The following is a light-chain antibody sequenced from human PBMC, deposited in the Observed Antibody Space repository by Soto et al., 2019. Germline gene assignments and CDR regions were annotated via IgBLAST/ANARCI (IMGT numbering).Light chain of an antibody. CDR3: QQLNSYPS. V-gene: IGKV1-27*01. Sequence: DIQMTQSPSSLSAFVGDTVPLTFRASQDISNFLAWYQQKPGKVPKLLIYAASTLQSGVPSRFSGSGSGTDFTLTISSLQPEDFATYYCQQLNSYPSFGGGTKVDIK. CDR2: AAS. J-gene: IGKJ4*01. CDR1: QDISNF.